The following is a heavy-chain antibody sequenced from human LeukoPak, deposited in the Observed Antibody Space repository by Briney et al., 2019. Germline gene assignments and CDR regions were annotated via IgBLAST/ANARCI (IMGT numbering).Heavy chain of an antibody. V-gene: IGHV1-8*01. Sequence: ASVKVSCKASGYTFTSYDINWVRPATGQGLEWMGWMNPSSGNTGYAQKFQGRVSMTRDTSISTAYMELSSLRSEDTAVYYCARGPVEAVFGVSMEDWGQGTTVTVSS. CDR3: ARGPVEAVFGVSMED. CDR2: MNPSSGNT. J-gene: IGHJ6*02. CDR1: GYTFTSYD. D-gene: IGHD3-10*02.